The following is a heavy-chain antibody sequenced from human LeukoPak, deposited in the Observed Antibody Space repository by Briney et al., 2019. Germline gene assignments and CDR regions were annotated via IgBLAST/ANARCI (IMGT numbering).Heavy chain of an antibody. D-gene: IGHD2-2*02. CDR2: FDPEDGET. CDR3: AAGRGIVVVPAAIIFDY. J-gene: IGHJ4*02. Sequence: ASVKVSCKVSGYTLTELSMHWVRQAPGKGLEWMGGFDPEDGETIYAQKFQGRVTMTEDTSTDTAYMELSSLRSGDTAVYYCAAGRGIVVVPAAIIFDYWGQGTLVTVSS. V-gene: IGHV1-24*01. CDR1: GYTLTELS.